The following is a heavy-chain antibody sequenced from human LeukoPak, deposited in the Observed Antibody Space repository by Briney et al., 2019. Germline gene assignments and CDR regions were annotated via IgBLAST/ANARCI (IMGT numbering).Heavy chain of an antibody. Sequence: GGSLGLSCAASEFTFSSYGMHWVRQAPGKGLEWVAVIWYDGSNKYYADSVKGRFTISRDNSKNTLYLQMNSLRAEDTAVYYCASRGVRGVVGQDYWGQGTLVTVSS. D-gene: IGHD3-10*01. V-gene: IGHV3-33*01. CDR3: ASRGVRGVVGQDY. CDR2: IWYDGSNK. CDR1: EFTFSSYG. J-gene: IGHJ4*02.